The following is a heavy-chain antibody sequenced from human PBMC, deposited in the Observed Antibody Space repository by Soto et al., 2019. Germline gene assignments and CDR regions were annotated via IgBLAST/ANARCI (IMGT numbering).Heavy chain of an antibody. CDR1: GFTFSPST. Sequence: SVKVSCKASGFTFSPSTVQRLQQTRGRRVEGIGWIVVGNGNTTLAQDLRQRVTFSRKMSTSTVFMELGSLRSDDTAMYYCVTASAGYTFGFDSWGQGSLVTVSS. D-gene: IGHD5-12*01. CDR2: IVVGNGNT. V-gene: IGHV1-58*01. CDR3: VTASAGYTFGFDS. J-gene: IGHJ4*01.